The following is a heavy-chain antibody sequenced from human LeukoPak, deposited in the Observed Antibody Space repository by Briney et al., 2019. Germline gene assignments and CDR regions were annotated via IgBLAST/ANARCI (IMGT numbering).Heavy chain of an antibody. Sequence: GASVKASCKASGYTFTSYDINWVRQATGQGLEWMGWMNPNSGNTGYAQKFQGRVTTTRNTSISTAYMELSSLRSEDTAVYYCARGIWFGEYYFDYWGQGTLVTVSS. J-gene: IGHJ4*02. CDR3: ARGIWFGEYYFDY. V-gene: IGHV1-8*01. D-gene: IGHD3-10*01. CDR2: MNPNSGNT. CDR1: GYTFTSYD.